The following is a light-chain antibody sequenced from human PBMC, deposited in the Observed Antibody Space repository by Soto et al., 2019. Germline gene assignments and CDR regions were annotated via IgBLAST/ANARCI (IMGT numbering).Light chain of an antibody. CDR3: SSYTSSSPLYV. CDR2: DVS. CDR1: SRDGGGYNY. Sequence: SVLTQPASVSGAPGRSITVSCTGTSRDGGGYNYVSWYQQHPGEAPKLMIYDVSNRPSGVSNRFSGSKSGNTASLTISGLQAEDEADYYCSSYTSSSPLYVFGTGT. J-gene: IGLJ1*01. V-gene: IGLV2-14*01.